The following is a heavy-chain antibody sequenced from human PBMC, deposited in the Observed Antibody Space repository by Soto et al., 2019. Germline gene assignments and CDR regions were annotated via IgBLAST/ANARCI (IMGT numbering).Heavy chain of an antibody. J-gene: IGHJ4*02. Sequence: PGGSLRLSCTASGFTFSNYAMNWVRQAPGKGLEWVSTVSGSGDNTYYTDSVQGRFTISRDNSKNTLYLQVNSLRVEDTAVYYCAKELCTGGIQTPIDYWGQGTLVTVSS. CDR3: AKELCTGGIQTPIDY. CDR2: VSGSGDNT. V-gene: IGHV3-23*01. CDR1: GFTFSNYA. D-gene: IGHD1-26*01.